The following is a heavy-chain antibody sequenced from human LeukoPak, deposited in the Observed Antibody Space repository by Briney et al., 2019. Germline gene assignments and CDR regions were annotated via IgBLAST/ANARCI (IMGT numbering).Heavy chain of an antibody. V-gene: IGHV3-23*01. CDR3: AKFRPITSVAGTIFHY. CDR2: ISGSGGST. CDR1: GFTFTNYA. J-gene: IGHJ4*02. D-gene: IGHD6-19*01. Sequence: GGSLRLSCAASGFTFTNYAMSWVRQAPGKGLEWVSAISGSGGSTYYADSVKGRFTISRDNSKNTLYLQMNTLRAEDTAVYYCAKFRPITSVAGTIFHYWGQGTLVTVSS.